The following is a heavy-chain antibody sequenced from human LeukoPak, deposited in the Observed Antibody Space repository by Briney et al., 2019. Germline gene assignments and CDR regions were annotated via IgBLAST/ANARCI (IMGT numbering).Heavy chain of an antibody. Sequence: GGSRRLSCAVSGFTFNTYSMMWVRQAPGKGLEWVSSISESSYHIYYADSVKGRFTISRDNAKNSLYLQMNSLRAHDTAVYYCARKVPSAQSDFWGQGTLLTVSS. V-gene: IGHV3-21*01. CDR1: GFTFNTYS. J-gene: IGHJ4*02. CDR2: ISESSYHI. CDR3: ARKVPSAQSDF.